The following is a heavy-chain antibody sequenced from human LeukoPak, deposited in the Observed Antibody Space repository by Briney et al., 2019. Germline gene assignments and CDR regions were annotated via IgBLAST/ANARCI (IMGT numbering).Heavy chain of an antibody. CDR1: GFTFSDYY. CDR3: AGGDYDILTGTWGAFDI. J-gene: IGHJ3*02. V-gene: IGHV3-11*01. CDR2: ISSSGSTI. Sequence: GGSLRLSCAASGFTFSDYYMSWIRQAPGKGLEWVPYISSSGSTIYYADSVKGRFTISRDNAKNSLYLQMNSLRAEDTAVYYCAGGDYDILTGTWGAFDIWGQGTMVTVSS. D-gene: IGHD3-9*01.